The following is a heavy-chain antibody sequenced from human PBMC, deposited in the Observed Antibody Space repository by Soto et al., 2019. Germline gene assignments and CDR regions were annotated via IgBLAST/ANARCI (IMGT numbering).Heavy chain of an antibody. Sequence: SVKVSCKASGGTFSSYAISWVRQAPGQGLEWMGGILPIFGSPSHAQKFRDRVTITADESTSTAYLELTSLTSEDTAIYYCVFGDCTSSSCSYYFYGLDVWGQGTTVTVSS. CDR2: ILPIFGSP. V-gene: IGHV1-69*13. CDR3: VFGDCTSSSCSYYFYGLDV. J-gene: IGHJ6*02. D-gene: IGHD2-2*01. CDR1: GGTFSSYA.